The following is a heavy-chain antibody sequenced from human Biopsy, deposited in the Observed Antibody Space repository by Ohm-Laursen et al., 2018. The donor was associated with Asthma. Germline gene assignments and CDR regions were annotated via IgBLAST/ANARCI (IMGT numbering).Heavy chain of an antibody. V-gene: IGHV4-31*03. Sequence: TLSLTCSVSGDSFTYPGYYWSWVRHLPGRGLEGIGYILYGGGPSYNPSLKSRISMSVDMSKKQFSLEVRSVTAADTAVYYCARSVTGSLAYCAGDCSFHLDRWGPGTLVTVSS. CDR2: ILYGGGP. J-gene: IGHJ5*02. CDR1: GDSFTYPGYY. D-gene: IGHD2-21*01. CDR3: ARSVTGSLAYCAGDCSFHLDR.